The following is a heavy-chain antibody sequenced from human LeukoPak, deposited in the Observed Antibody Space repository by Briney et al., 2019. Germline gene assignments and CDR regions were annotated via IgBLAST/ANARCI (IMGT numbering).Heavy chain of an antibody. V-gene: IGHV3-21*01. CDR1: GFTFSSYS. J-gene: IGHJ6*02. D-gene: IGHD3-10*01. Sequence: PGGSLRLSCAASGFTFSSYSMNWVRQAPGKGLEWVSSISSSSSYIYYADSVKGRFTISRDNAKNSLYLQMNSLRAEDTAVYYCELVAGDDYYYGMDVWGQGTTVTVSS. CDR2: ISSSSSYI. CDR3: ELVAGDDYYYGMDV.